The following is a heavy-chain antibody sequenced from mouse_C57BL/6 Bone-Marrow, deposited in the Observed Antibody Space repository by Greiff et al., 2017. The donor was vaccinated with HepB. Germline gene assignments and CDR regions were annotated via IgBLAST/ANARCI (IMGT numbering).Heavy chain of an antibody. CDR1: GFSLTSYG. CDR3: ARNGDGSRWYFDV. J-gene: IGHJ1*03. CDR2: IWSGGST. V-gene: IGHV2-2*01. D-gene: IGHD1-1*01. Sequence: VQRVESGPGLVQPSQSLSITCTVSGFSLTSYGVHWVRQSPGKGLEWLGVIWSGGSTDYNAAFISRLSISKDNSKSQVFFKMNSLQADDTAIYYCARNGDGSRWYFDVWGTGTTVTVSS.